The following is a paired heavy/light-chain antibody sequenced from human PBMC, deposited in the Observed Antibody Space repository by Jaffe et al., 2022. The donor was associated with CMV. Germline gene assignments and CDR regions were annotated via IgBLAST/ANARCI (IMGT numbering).Heavy chain of an antibody. CDR1: GFTFSDYY. CDR2: ISSSSTYT. V-gene: IGHV3-11*06. J-gene: IGHJ3*01. CDR3: ARVDRSASVPDCFDF. Sequence: QVQLVESGGGLVKPGGSLRLSCAASGFTFSDYYMTWVRQAPGKGLEWISYISSSSTYTKYEDSVKGRFTISRDNVKNSLYLQMNSLRVEDTALYYCARVDRSASVPDCFDFWGQGTMVTVSS. D-gene: IGHD2-21*01.
Light chain of an antibody. CDR2: QDT. CDR3: LAWDTSTIWV. J-gene: IGLJ3*02. CDR1: KLDKKY. Sequence: SFEVTQSPSLSVSPGQTATITCSAEKLDKKYVSWYQQRPGQSPVLVIYQDTKRPSGMSERFSGSNSGDTATLTISGAQAMDEADYYCLAWDTSTIWVFGGGTKLTVL. V-gene: IGLV3-1*01.